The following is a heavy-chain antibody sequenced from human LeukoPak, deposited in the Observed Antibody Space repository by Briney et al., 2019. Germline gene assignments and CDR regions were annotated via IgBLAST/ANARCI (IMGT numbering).Heavy chain of an antibody. CDR1: GYTFTGYY. CDR3: ARGPLAVAGSSFDY. D-gene: IGHD6-19*01. V-gene: IGHV1-2*02. J-gene: IGHJ4*02. Sequence: GASVKVSCKASGYTFTGYYMHWVRQAPGQGLEWMGWINPNSGGTNYAQKFQGRVTMTRDTSISTAYMELGRLRSDDTAVYYCARGPLAVAGSSFDYWGQGTLVTVSS. CDR2: INPNSGGT.